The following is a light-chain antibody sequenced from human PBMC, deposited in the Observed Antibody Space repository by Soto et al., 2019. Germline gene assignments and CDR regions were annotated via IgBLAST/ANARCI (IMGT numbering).Light chain of an antibody. CDR1: QSISSY. V-gene: IGKV3-11*01. CDR3: QQRSNWPLT. J-gene: IGKJ5*01. Sequence: EIVLTQSPATLSLSPVERATLSCRASQSISSYLAWYQQKLGQAPRLLIYDASNRATGIPARFSGSGSGTDFTLTISSLEPEDFAVYYCQQRSNWPLTFGQGTRLEIK. CDR2: DAS.